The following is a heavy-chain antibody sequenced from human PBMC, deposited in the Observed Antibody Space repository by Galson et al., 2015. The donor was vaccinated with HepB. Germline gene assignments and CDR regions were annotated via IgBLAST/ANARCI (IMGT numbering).Heavy chain of an antibody. CDR3: AREISSTSPIFSDY. D-gene: IGHD2-2*01. CDR2: ISAYNGNT. J-gene: IGHJ4*02. Sequence: SVKVSCKASGYTFTSYGISWVRQAPGQGLEWMGWISAYNGNTNYAQKLQGRVTMTTDTSTSTAYMELRSLRSDDTAVYYCAREISSTSPIFSDYWGQGTLVTVSS. V-gene: IGHV1-18*01. CDR1: GYTFTSYG.